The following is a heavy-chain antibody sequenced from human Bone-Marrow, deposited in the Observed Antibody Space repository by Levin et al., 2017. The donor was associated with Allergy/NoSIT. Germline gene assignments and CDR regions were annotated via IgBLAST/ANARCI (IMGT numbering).Heavy chain of an antibody. V-gene: IGHV4-31*03. CDR2: IYYSGNT. D-gene: IGHD5-12*01. CDR3: ARFNGYDVDY. J-gene: IGHJ4*02. CDR1: GGSISGGGYY. Sequence: PSETLSLTCTVSGGSISGGGYYWSWIRQHPGTGLEWIGYIYYSGNTYYNPSLKSRVIISVVTSKNQLSLKLTSVTVADTAVYYCARFNGYDVDYWGQGTLVTVSS.